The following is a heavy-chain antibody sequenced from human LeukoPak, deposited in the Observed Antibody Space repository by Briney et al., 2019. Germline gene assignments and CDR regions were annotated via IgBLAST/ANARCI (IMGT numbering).Heavy chain of an antibody. V-gene: IGHV3-53*01. D-gene: IGHD6-6*01. Sequence: GGSLRLSCAASGFTVSSNYMSWVRQAPGKGLEWVSVIYSGGSTYYADSVKGRFTISRDNPKNTLYLQMNSLRAEDTAVYYCARRLAARYYYYYMDVWGKGTTVTVSS. CDR2: IYSGGST. CDR3: ARRLAARYYYYYMDV. J-gene: IGHJ6*03. CDR1: GFTVSSNY.